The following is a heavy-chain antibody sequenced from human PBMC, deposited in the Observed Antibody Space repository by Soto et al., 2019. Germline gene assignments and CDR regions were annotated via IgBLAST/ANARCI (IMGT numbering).Heavy chain of an antibody. CDR3: ARVGGINWFDP. J-gene: IGHJ5*02. V-gene: IGHV4-31*03. D-gene: IGHD1-20*01. CDR2: IYYSGST. Sequence: QVQLQESGPGLVKPSQTLSLTGTVSGGSISSGGYYWSWIRQHPGKGLEWMGYIYYSGSTYYNPSPKSRVTISVDTSKNQFSLKLSSVTAADTAVYYCARVGGINWFDPWGQGTLVTVSS. CDR1: GGSISSGGYY.